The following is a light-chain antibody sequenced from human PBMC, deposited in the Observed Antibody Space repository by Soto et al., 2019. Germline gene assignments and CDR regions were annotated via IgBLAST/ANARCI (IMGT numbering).Light chain of an antibody. CDR2: DAS. V-gene: IGKV3-20*01. CDR1: QSVSSY. J-gene: IGKJ3*01. Sequence: EIVLTQSPAPLSLSPGERAPLSCRASQSVSSYLAWYQQKPGQAPRLLIYDASNRATGIPARFSGSGSGTDFTLTISRLEPEDFAVYYCQQYGSSPLFTFGPGTKVDIK. CDR3: QQYGSSPLFT.